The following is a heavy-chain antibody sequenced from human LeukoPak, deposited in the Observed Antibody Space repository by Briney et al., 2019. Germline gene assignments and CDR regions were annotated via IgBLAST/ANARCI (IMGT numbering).Heavy chain of an antibody. CDR1: GYTFNSHG. D-gene: IGHD3-22*01. V-gene: IGHV1-18*01. Sequence: ASVKVSCKASGYTFNSHGISWVRQAPGQGLEWMGWISAYNGDTNYAQKVQGRVTLTTDTSTTTAYMELRSLRSDDTAVYYCARDPSNTSGYQIYFDYWGQGTLVTVSS. CDR3: ARDPSNTSGYQIYFDY. J-gene: IGHJ4*02. CDR2: ISAYNGDT.